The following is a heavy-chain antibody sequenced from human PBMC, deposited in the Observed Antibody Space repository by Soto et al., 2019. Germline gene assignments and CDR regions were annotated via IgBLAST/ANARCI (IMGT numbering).Heavy chain of an antibody. J-gene: IGHJ4*02. CDR3: ARDLGVALATLTLDS. D-gene: IGHD2-15*01. V-gene: IGHV3-21*02. CDR2: ITTSSSFR. CDR1: GFSISIYS. Sequence: EVQLVESGGGLVKPGGSLRLSCTASGFSISIYSMNWVRQAPGKGLEWVADITTSSSFRFYAYSLKGRFTISRDDAKNSLYLQMNDLRVDDTGIYYCARDLGVALATLTLDSWGQGTLVTVSS.